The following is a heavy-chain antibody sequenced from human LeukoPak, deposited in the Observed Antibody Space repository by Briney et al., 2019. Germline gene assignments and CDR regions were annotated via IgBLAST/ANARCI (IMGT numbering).Heavy chain of an antibody. CDR3: AKERAFGTWLGDY. CDR1: GFTFSSYA. V-gene: IGHV3-23*01. J-gene: IGHJ4*02. CDR2: ISGSGGGT. D-gene: IGHD2/OR15-2a*01. Sequence: GGSLRLSCAAFGFTFSSYAMTWVRQAPGKGPEWVSAISGSGGGTYYADSVKGRFTISRDNSKNTLYLEMNSLRDEDTAVYYCAKERAFGTWLGDYWGQGTLVTVSS.